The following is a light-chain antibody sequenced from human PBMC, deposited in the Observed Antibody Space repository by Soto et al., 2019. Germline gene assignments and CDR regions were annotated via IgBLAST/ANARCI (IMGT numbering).Light chain of an antibody. Sequence: EIVLTQSPGTLSLSPGERVTLSCRASQSLTSSYLAWYQQKPGQAPRLLIYGASSRATGIPDRFSGSGSGTDFTLTISRLELEDFAVYYCQHYESSPPSYTFGQGTKLEIK. CDR2: GAS. V-gene: IGKV3-20*01. J-gene: IGKJ2*01. CDR3: QHYESSPPSYT. CDR1: QSLTSSY.